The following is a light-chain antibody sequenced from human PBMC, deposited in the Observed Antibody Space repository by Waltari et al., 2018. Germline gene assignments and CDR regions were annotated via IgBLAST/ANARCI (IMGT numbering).Light chain of an antibody. J-gene: IGKJ4*01. V-gene: IGKV1-9*01. CDR3: QQLKSYPIT. CDR2: AAS. Sequence: TQLTQSPSSLAASVGDRVTISCRTSQVILGYLAWYQQKPGKAPKHLIYAASTLQSGVPSRFSGSGSCIEFNITISNLQPEDFATYYCQQLKSYPITFGGGTKVEIK. CDR1: QVILGY.